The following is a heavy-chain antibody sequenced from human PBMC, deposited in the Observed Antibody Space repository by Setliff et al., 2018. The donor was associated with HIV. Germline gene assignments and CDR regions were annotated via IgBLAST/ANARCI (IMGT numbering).Heavy chain of an antibody. D-gene: IGHD3-9*01. CDR2: ISPYNGNT. J-gene: IGHJ4*02. Sequence: ASVKVSCKASGGTFTSYVISWVRQAPGQGLEWMGGISPYNGNTYYAQKYQGRVTLSTETSATTAYMELRSLRLNDTAVYYCARDHGILTGYYSDFWGQGTLVTVSS. CDR1: GGTFTSYV. CDR3: ARDHGILTGYYSDF. V-gene: IGHV1-18*01.